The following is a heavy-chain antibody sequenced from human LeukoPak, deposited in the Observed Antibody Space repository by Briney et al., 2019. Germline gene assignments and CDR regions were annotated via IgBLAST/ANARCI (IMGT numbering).Heavy chain of an antibody. CDR3: AIADFDY. CDR1: GFTFDDYA. J-gene: IGHJ4*02. CDR2: ISWNSGSI. V-gene: IGHV3-9*01. Sequence: PGRSLRLSCAASGFTFDDYAMHWVRQAPGKGLEWVSGISWNSGSIGYADSVKGRFTISRDNAKNSLYLQMNSLRAEDTALYYCAIADFDYWGQGTLVTVSS.